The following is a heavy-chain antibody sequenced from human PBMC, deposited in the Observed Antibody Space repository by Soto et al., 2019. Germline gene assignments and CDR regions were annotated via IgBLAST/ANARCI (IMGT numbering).Heavy chain of an antibody. Sequence: GGSLRLSCAASGFTFSDYYMSWIRQAPGKGLEWVSYISSSSSYTNYADSVKGRFTMSRDNAKNTLYLQMNSLRAEDTAVYYCARSEVDTAMVLSEALYVAEGYYFDYWGQGTLVTVSS. D-gene: IGHD5-18*01. CDR1: GFTFSDYY. CDR3: ARSEVDTAMVLSEALYVAEGYYFDY. J-gene: IGHJ4*02. CDR2: ISSSSSYT. V-gene: IGHV3-11*06.